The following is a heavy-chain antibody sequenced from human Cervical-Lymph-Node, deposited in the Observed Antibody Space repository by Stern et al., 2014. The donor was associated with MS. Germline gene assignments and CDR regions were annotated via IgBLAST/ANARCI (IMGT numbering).Heavy chain of an antibody. Sequence: VQLEESGGGVVQPGKSLRLSCAASGFTFSDYGMHWVRQAPGKGLEWVELATYDGSDQYYADSVKGRFTVSRDNSKNTVLLQMNGLRPEDTAVYFCARDRGLTHYFYGMDVWGQGTTVTVSS. CDR1: GFTFSDYG. CDR3: ARDRGLTHYFYGMDV. J-gene: IGHJ6*02. CDR2: ATYDGSDQ. D-gene: IGHD3-10*01. V-gene: IGHV3-30*03.